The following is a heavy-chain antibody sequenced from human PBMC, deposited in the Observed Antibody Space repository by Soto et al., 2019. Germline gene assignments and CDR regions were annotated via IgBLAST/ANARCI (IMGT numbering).Heavy chain of an antibody. CDR2: ISYDGSNK. D-gene: IGHD2-15*01. V-gene: IGHV3-30*18. CDR1: GFTFSSYG. Sequence: QVQLVESGGGVVQPGRSLRLSCAASGFTFSSYGMHWVRQAPGKGLEWVAVISYDGSNKYYADSVKGRFTISRDNSKNTLYLQLNSLRAEDTAVYYCAKEGGRRGCSGGSCYSRHFDYWGQGTLVTVSS. CDR3: AKEGGRRGCSGGSCYSRHFDY. J-gene: IGHJ4*02.